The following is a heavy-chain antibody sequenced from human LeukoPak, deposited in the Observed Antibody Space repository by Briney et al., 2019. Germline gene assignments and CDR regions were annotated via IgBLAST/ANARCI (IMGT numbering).Heavy chain of an antibody. V-gene: IGHV3-30*02. CDR3: AKGEEVGATLGAFDI. Sequence: PGGSLRLSCAASGFTFSSYGMHWVRQAPGKGLEWVAFIRYDGSNKYYADSVKGRFTISRDNSKNTLYLQMNSLRAEDTAVYYCAKGEEVGATLGAFDIWGQGTMVTVSS. CDR2: IRYDGSNK. CDR1: GFTFSSYG. J-gene: IGHJ3*02. D-gene: IGHD1-26*01.